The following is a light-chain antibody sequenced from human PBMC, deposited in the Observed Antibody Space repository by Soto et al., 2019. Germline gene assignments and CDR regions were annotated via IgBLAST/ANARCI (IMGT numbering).Light chain of an antibody. J-gene: IGKJ5*01. CDR3: QQRHMWPIT. CDR2: DAY. CDR1: QSFRGL. V-gene: IGKV3-11*01. Sequence: EVVLTKSPVTLSLSPGERATLSCRASQSFRGLLAWYQQKPGQAPRLLIYDAYNRATGIPPRFSGSGSGTDFTLTISSLETEDSAVYYCQQRHMWPITFGQGTRLEIK.